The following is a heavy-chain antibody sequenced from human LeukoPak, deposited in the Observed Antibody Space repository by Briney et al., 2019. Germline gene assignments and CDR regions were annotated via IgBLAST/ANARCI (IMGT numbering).Heavy chain of an antibody. CDR3: AKDSTYGGNSDAFDI. CDR1: GFSIGPYW. V-gene: IGHV3-7*03. CDR2: INQDGSGK. D-gene: IGHD4-23*01. J-gene: IGHJ3*02. Sequence: GGSLRLSCAASGFSIGPYWMTWARQVPGKRLEWVANINQDGSGKSYVDSVKGRFTISRDNAKNSLYLQMNSLRAEDMALYYCAKDSTYGGNSDAFDIWGQGTMVTVSS.